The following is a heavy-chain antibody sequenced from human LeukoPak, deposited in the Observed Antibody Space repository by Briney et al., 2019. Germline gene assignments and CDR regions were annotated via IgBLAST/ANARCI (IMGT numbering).Heavy chain of an antibody. CDR2: IKEDGTYT. CDR3: ARDFDMGITPGDDFDF. J-gene: IGHJ4*02. Sequence: GGSLGLSCAASGFSFSKYWMHWVRQTPGEGLVWVARIKEDGTYTSYADSVKGRFTISRANARNTVFLQMNSLRAEDTAVYYCARDFDMGITPGDDFDFWGQGTLVTVSS. CDR1: GFSFSKYW. D-gene: IGHD3-9*01. V-gene: IGHV3-74*01.